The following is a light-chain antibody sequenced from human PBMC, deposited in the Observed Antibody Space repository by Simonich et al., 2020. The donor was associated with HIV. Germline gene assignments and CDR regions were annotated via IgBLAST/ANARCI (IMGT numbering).Light chain of an antibody. CDR3: QQYNNWPPWT. Sequence: EIVLTQSPATLSLSPGERATLSCRASQSVSSYLAWYQLKPGQAPRLLIYDASNRATGIPARFSGSGSGTDFTLTISSLEPEDFAVYYCQQYNNWPPWTFGQGTKVEIK. CDR1: QSVSSY. CDR2: DAS. V-gene: IGKV3-11*01. J-gene: IGKJ1*01.